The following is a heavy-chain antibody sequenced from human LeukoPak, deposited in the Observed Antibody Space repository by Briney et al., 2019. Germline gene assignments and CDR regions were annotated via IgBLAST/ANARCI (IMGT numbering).Heavy chain of an antibody. CDR1: GFTFSSYW. CDR2: IKQDRSEK. Sequence: GGSLRLSCAASGFTFSSYWMSWVRQAPGKGLEWVANIKQDRSEKYYVDSVKGRFTISRDNAKNSLYLQMNSLRAEDTALYYCAKDLKDARYFDWAFDYWGQGTLVTVSS. V-gene: IGHV3-7*03. J-gene: IGHJ4*02. D-gene: IGHD3-9*01. CDR3: AKDLKDARYFDWAFDY.